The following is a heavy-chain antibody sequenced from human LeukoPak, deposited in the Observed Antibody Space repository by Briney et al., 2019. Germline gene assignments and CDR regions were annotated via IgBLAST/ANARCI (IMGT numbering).Heavy chain of an antibody. D-gene: IGHD1/OR15-1a*01. CDR3: ARGLNTSPGVDY. V-gene: IGHV3-7*01. Sequence: GGSLRLSCSASGFIFSTYWMNWVRQAPGKGLEGVANIKEDGSDKDYADSVKGRFTISRDNAKNSVFLQMNSLRDEDTAVYYCARGLNTSPGVDYWGQGTLVTVSS. CDR1: GFIFSTYW. J-gene: IGHJ4*02. CDR2: IKEDGSDK.